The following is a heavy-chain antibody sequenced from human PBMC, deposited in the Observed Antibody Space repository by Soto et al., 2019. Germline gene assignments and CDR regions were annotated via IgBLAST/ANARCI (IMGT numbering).Heavy chain of an antibody. V-gene: IGHV3-64D*06. CDR1: GLIFSSYA. D-gene: IGHD3-10*01. CDR3: VRMQTRSGGLDV. J-gene: IGHJ6*02. Sequence: EVQLVESGGGLVQPGGSLRLSCSASGLIFSSYAMNWVRQAPGKGLQYVSALTTNGGITYYGDSVKGRCTISRDNSKNTRYLQMTSLRVEDTAVYYGVRMQTRSGGLDVWGQGTTVTVSS. CDR2: LTTNGGIT.